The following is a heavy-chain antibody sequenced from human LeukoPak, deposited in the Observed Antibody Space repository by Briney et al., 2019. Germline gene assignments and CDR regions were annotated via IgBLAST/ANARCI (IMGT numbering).Heavy chain of an antibody. CDR1: GFTFDDYG. CDR3: ARATYSSSWYGSVY. J-gene: IGHJ4*02. D-gene: IGHD6-13*01. CDR2: INWNGGST. V-gene: IGHV3-20*04. Sequence: GGSLRLSCAASGFTFDDYGMSWVRQAPGKGLEWASGINWNGGSTGYADSVKGRFTISRDNAKNSLYLQMNSLRAEDTALYYCARATYSSSWYGSVYWGQGTLVTVSS.